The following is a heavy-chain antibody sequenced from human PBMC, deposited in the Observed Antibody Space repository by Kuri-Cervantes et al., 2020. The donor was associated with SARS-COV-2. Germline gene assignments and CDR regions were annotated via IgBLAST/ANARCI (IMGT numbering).Heavy chain of an antibody. CDR3: ARGGRGYCSGGSCYPDY. D-gene: IGHD2-15*01. CDR1: GGSFSGYY. V-gene: IGHV4-34*01. Sequence: SQTLSLTCAVYGGSFSGYYWSWIRQPPGKGLEWIGEIYYSGSTNYNPSLKSRVTISVDTSKNQFSLKLSSVTAADTAVYYCARGGRGYCSGGSCYPDYWGQGTLVTVSS. CDR2: IYYSGST. J-gene: IGHJ4*02.